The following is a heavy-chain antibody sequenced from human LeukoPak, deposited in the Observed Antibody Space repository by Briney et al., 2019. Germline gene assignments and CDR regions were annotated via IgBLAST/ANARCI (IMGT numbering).Heavy chain of an antibody. D-gene: IGHD5-12*01. V-gene: IGHV3-30*04. CDR2: ISNDGRNK. Sequence: GGSLRLSCAASGSTFSSYSMHWVRQAPGKGLEWVAFISNDGRNKNYADSVQGRFTISRDNSKNTLYLQMNSLRAEDTAVYYCVRDDRGYSGYHFDYWGQGTLVTVSS. J-gene: IGHJ4*02. CDR3: VRDDRGYSGYHFDY. CDR1: GSTFSSYS.